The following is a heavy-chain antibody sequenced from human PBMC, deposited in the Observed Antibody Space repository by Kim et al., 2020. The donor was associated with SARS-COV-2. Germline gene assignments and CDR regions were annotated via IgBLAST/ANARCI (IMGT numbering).Heavy chain of an antibody. CDR2: IYTGNGNT. J-gene: IGHJ6*02. Sequence: ASVKVSCKSSGYIFTDHGIHWVRQAPGQRLEWLGAIYTGNGNTLNSQNLQGRVTLTRDISASTAHMELSSLRSEDTAVYYCARSGGMDVWGQGTTVTVSS. CDR1: GYIFTDHG. D-gene: IGHD3-10*01. V-gene: IGHV1-3*04. CDR3: ARSGGMDV.